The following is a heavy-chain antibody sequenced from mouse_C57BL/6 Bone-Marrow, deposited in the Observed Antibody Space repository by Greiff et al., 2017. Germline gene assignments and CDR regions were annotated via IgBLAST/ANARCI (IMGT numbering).Heavy chain of an antibody. CDR3: AGLGITTVVATGCDC. CDR1: GFTFSSYG. Sequence: EVQVVESGGDLVKPGGSLKLSCAASGFTFSSYGMSWVRQTPDKRLEWVATISSGGSYTYYPDSVKGRFTISRDNAKNTLYLQMSSLKSEDTAMYYCAGLGITTVVATGCDCWGQGTTLTVSS. J-gene: IGHJ2*01. CDR2: ISSGGSYT. V-gene: IGHV5-6*01. D-gene: IGHD1-1*01.